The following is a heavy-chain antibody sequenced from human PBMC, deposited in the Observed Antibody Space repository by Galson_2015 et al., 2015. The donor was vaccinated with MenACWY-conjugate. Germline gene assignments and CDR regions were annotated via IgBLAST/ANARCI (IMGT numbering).Heavy chain of an antibody. CDR3: ARRVRRLTKPFDS. CDR2: THHSGST. Sequence: LTCTVSGYSISSGSFWAWIRQTPGKGLEWLGTTHHSGSTYYNPSLENRVTISLDASKNEVSLRLNSVTAADSAVYYCARRVRRLTKPFDSWGQGLLVTVSS. CDR1: GYSISSGSF. D-gene: IGHD3-10*01. J-gene: IGHJ4*02. V-gene: IGHV4-38-2*02.